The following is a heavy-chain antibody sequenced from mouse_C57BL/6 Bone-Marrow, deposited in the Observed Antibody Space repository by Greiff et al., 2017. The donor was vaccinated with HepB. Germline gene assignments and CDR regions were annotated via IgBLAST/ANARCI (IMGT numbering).Heavy chain of an antibody. Sequence: VQLQQPGAELVRPGSSVKLSCKASGYTFTSYWMHWVKQRPIQGLEWIGNIDPSDSETHYNQKFKDKATLTVDKSSSTAYMQLSSLTSEDSAVYYCARKGGYGNYAFDYWGQGTTLTVSS. J-gene: IGHJ2*01. D-gene: IGHD2-10*02. V-gene: IGHV1-52*01. CDR1: GYTFTSYW. CDR2: IDPSDSET. CDR3: ARKGGYGNYAFDY.